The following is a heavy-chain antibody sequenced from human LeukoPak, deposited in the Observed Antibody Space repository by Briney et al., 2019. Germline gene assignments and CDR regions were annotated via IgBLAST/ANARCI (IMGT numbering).Heavy chain of an antibody. CDR1: GGSISSNSYY. Sequence: SETLSLTCTVSGGSISSNSYYWGWIRQPPGTGLEWIGSIYYSGSTYYNPSLKSRVTISVDTSKNQFSLKLSSVTAADTAVYYCARHRVAAATPWFDPWGQGTLVTVSS. J-gene: IGHJ5*02. CDR2: IYYSGST. CDR3: ARHRVAAATPWFDP. V-gene: IGHV4-39*01. D-gene: IGHD2-15*01.